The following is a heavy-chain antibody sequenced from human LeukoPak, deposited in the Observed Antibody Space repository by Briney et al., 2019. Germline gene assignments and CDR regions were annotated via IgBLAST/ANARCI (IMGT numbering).Heavy chain of an antibody. D-gene: IGHD5-24*01. V-gene: IGHV3-74*01. Sequence: GGSLRLSCTASGFTFSSYWMHWVRQAPGKGLVWVSRINSDGGSTSYADSVKGRFTIPRDNAKNTLYLQMNSLRAADTAVYYCARRIQGMAPYYFDYWGQGTLVTVSS. J-gene: IGHJ4*02. CDR2: INSDGGST. CDR1: GFTFSSYW. CDR3: ARRIQGMAPYYFDY.